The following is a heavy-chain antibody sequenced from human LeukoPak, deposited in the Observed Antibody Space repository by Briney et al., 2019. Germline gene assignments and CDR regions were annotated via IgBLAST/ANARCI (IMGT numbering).Heavy chain of an antibody. CDR3: ARVMSPKLDAFDI. CDR1: GHTTTGYY. J-gene: IGHJ3*02. D-gene: IGHD5/OR15-5a*01. Sequence: ASVKVSCTASGHTTTGYYMHWVRQAPGQGLEWMGWINPNSGGTNYAQKFQGRVTMTRDTSMSTAYMELSRVRSDDTAVYYCARVMSPKLDAFDIWGQGTMVTVSS. CDR2: INPNSGGT. V-gene: IGHV1-2*02.